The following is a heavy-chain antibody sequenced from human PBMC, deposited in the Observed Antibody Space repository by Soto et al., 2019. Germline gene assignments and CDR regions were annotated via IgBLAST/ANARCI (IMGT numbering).Heavy chain of an antibody. CDR3: ALVAYYGSASLDN. Sequence: QITLKESGPTLVKPTQTLTLTCPVSGFSLSTSGVGVAWIRQPPGKDLQWLGIIYWDDDKRYSPPLRSRLTSTKGICKNQVVISMANMQTVETATYFCALVAYYGSASLDNWGQGTRVSVSS. V-gene: IGHV2-5*02. D-gene: IGHD3-10*01. J-gene: IGHJ4*02. CDR2: IYWDDDK. CDR1: GFSLSTSGVG.